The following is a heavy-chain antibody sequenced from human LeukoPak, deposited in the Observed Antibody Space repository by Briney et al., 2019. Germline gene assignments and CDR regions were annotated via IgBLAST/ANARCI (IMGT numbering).Heavy chain of an antibody. CDR3: TRYNNDHFDY. D-gene: IGHD1-14*01. Sequence: GGSLRLSCAGSGFTFGGYGMHWFRQTPGKGLEWVAVIAYDGSRAFYADSVKGRFTISRDNSKNTISVQMDELRAEDTAVYYCTRYNNDHFDYWGQGTLVTVSS. J-gene: IGHJ4*02. CDR1: GFTFGGYG. CDR2: IAYDGSRA. V-gene: IGHV3-33*01.